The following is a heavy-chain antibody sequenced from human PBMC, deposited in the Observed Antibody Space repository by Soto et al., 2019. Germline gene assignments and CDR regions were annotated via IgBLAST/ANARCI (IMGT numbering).Heavy chain of an antibody. V-gene: IGHV3-23*01. Sequence: GGSLRLSCAASGFTFSSYAMSWVRQAPGKGLEWVSAISGSGGSTYYADSVKGRFTISRDNSKNTLHLQMNSLRAEDTAVYYCAKDRLIWSLRPIDYWGQGNLVTVPS. CDR3: AKDRLIWSLRPIDY. D-gene: IGHD3-10*01. CDR2: ISGSGGST. CDR1: GFTFSSYA. J-gene: IGHJ4*02.